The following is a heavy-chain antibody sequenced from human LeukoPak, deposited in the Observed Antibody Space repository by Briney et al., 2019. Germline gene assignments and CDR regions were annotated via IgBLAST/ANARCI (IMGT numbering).Heavy chain of an antibody. D-gene: IGHD3-22*01. J-gene: IGHJ4*02. CDR2: IYYSGST. Sequence: SETLSLTCTVSGGSISSYYWSWIRQPPGKGLEWIGYIYYSGSTNYNPSLKSRVTISVDTSKNQFSLKLSSVTAADTAVYYCARDSYDSSGYYYLGYFDYWGQGTLVTVSS. CDR3: ARDSYDSSGYYYLGYFDY. CDR1: GGSISSYY. V-gene: IGHV4-59*01.